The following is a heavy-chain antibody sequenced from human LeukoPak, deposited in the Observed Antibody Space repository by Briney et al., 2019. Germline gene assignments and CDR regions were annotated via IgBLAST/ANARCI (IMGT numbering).Heavy chain of an antibody. Sequence: ASVKVSCKASGYTFTSYDINWVRQATGQGLEWMGWMNPNSGNTGYAQKFQGRVTMTRDTSTSTVYMELSSLRSEDTAVYYCARISRRVPYYFDYWGQGTLVTVSS. CDR2: MNPNSGNT. V-gene: IGHV1-8*01. CDR3: ARISRRVPYYFDY. J-gene: IGHJ4*02. CDR1: GYTFTSYD.